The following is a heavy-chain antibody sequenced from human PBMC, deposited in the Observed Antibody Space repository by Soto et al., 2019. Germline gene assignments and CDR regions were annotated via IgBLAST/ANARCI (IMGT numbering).Heavy chain of an antibody. CDR3: TTTYYYDSSGYYFDDFDY. D-gene: IGHD3-22*01. J-gene: IGHJ4*02. CDR1: GFTFSNAW. V-gene: IGHV3-15*07. CDR2: IKSKTDGGTT. Sequence: GGSLRLSCAASGFTFSNAWMNWVRQARGKGLEWVGRIKSKTDGGTTDYAAPVKGRFTISRDDSKNTLYLQMNSLKTEDTAVYYCTTTYYYDSSGYYFDDFDYWGQGTLVTVSS.